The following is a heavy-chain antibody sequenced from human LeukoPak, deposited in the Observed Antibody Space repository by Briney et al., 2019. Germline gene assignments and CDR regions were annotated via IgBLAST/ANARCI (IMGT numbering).Heavy chain of an antibody. CDR1: GYTFTSNY. CDR3: ARDYCSSTSCLFDY. CDR2: IYPRDGST. V-gene: IGHV1-2*02. J-gene: IGHJ4*02. Sequence: ASVKVSCKASGYTFTSNYIHWVRQAPGQGLEWMGMIYPRDGSTSYAQKFQGRVTMTRDTSITTAYMELSKLRSDDTAMYYCARDYCSSTSCLFDYWGQGTLVTVSS. D-gene: IGHD2-2*01.